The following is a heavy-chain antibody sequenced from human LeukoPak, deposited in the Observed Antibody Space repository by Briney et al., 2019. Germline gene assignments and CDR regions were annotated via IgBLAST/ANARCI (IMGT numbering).Heavy chain of an antibody. CDR3: AKGRGAESYYYYYMDV. D-gene: IGHD1-26*01. J-gene: IGHJ6*03. V-gene: IGHV1-2*02. Sequence: ASVNVSCKASGYTFTGYYMHWVRQAPGQGLEWMGWINPNSGGTNYAQKFQGRVTMTRDTSISTAYMELSRLGSDDTAVYYCAKGRGAESYYYYYMDVWGKGTTVTVSS. CDR2: INPNSGGT. CDR1: GYTFTGYY.